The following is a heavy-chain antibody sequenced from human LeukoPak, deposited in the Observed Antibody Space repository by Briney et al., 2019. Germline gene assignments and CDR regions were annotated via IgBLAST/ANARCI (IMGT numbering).Heavy chain of an antibody. D-gene: IGHD2-2*01. CDR2: IKEDGSEE. V-gene: IGHV3-7*01. CDR1: GFSFSTYW. Sequence: GGSLRLSCVASGFSFSTYWMSWVRQAPGKGLEWVANIKEDGSEEYYVDSLKGRFTISRDNVRNSLYLQINSLRVEDTAVYYCARDGLYCSSTSCYGRYWGQGTLVTVSS. CDR3: ARDGLYCSSTSCYGRY. J-gene: IGHJ4*02.